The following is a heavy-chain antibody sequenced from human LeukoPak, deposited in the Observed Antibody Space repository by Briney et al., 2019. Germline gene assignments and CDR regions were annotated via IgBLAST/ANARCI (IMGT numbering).Heavy chain of an antibody. CDR1: GFTFSTYS. CDR3: VKSPGSGWPV. V-gene: IGHV3-64D*06. Sequence: GGSLRLSCAASGFTFSTYSMNWVRQAPGKGLEYLSAIYSDGSRTYYADSVKGRFTISRDNSKNTLYFEMSSLRVEDTAVYYCVKSPGSGWPVWGQGTLLTVSS. D-gene: IGHD6-19*01. CDR2: IYSDGSRT. J-gene: IGHJ4*02.